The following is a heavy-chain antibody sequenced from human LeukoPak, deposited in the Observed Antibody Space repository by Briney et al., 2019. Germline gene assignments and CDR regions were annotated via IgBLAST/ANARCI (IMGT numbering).Heavy chain of an antibody. D-gene: IGHD2-2*01. CDR1: GGSFSGYY. V-gene: IGHV4-34*01. J-gene: IGHJ3*02. CDR3: ARGFLSHYCSSTSCSAFDI. CDR2: INHSGST. Sequence: SETLSLTCAVYGGSFSGYYWSWIRQPPGKGLEWIGEINHSGSTNYNPSLKSRVTISVDTSKNQFSLTLSSVTAADTAVYYCARGFLSHYCSSTSCSAFDIWGQGTMVTVSS.